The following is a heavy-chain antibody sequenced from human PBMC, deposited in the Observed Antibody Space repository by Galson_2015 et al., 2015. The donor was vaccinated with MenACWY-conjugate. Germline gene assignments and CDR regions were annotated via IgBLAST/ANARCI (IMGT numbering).Heavy chain of an antibody. CDR1: GFTFSTYW. D-gene: IGHD1-26*01. J-gene: IGHJ3*02. CDR2: VNSDGRST. Sequence: SLRLSCAASGFTFSTYWMHWVRQAPGKGLVWVSRVNSDGRSTSYADSVKGRFSISRDNAKNTLYLQMNSLTSEDTALYYCATDWGSGTYYVGAFDIWGQGAMVTVSS. CDR3: ATDWGSGTYYVGAFDI. V-gene: IGHV3-74*01.